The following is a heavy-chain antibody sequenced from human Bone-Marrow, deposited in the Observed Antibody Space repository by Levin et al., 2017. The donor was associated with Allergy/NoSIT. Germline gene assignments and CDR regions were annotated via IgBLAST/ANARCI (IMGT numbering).Heavy chain of an antibody. J-gene: IGHJ5*02. Sequence: GESLKISCAASGFTFDDYSLNWVRQAPGKGLEWVSSISPLSNYIYYADSVKGRFTISRDNAKKSMYLEMSSLRVGDTAVYYCARSGGRRTSDYNWFAPWGQGTLVTVSS. CDR1: GFTFDDYS. CDR2: ISPLSNYI. D-gene: IGHD3-9*01. CDR3: ARSGGRRTSDYNWFAP. V-gene: IGHV3-21*01.